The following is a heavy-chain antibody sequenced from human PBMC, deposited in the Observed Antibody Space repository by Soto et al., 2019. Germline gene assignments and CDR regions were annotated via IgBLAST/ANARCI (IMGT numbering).Heavy chain of an antibody. CDR1: GGSISSSSYY. J-gene: IGHJ4*02. Sequence: QLQLQESGPGLVKPSETLSLTCTVSGGSISSSSYYWCWIRQPPGKGLEWIGNIYYSASTYYNPSLKSRVTISVDTSKNQFSLKLSSVTAADTAVYYCARLLLGSYYFDYWGQGTLATVSS. CDR2: IYYSAST. V-gene: IGHV4-39*01. D-gene: IGHD3-16*01. CDR3: ARLLLGSYYFDY.